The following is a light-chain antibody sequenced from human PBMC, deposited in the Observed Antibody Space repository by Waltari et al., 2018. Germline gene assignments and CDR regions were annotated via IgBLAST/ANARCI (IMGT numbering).Light chain of an antibody. Sequence: QSALTPPASVSGSLGQSISISCAGTSNDVGAHNLVSWYQQYPGRAPKLVIYEVTTRPSGISSRFSGSKSGNTASLTISGLQSEDEAEYFCSSYSTTFTVLFGGGTKVTV. CDR2: EVT. CDR3: SSYSTTFTVL. CDR1: SNDVGAHNL. J-gene: IGLJ3*02. V-gene: IGLV2-14*01.